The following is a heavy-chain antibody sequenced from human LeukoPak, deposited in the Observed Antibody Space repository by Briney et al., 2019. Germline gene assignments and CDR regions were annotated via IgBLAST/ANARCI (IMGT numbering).Heavy chain of an antibody. Sequence: GGSLRLSCAASGFTFSNYAMSWVRQAPGKGLEWVSTISGSGGSTYYADSVEGRFTISRDNSKNTLHLQMNSLRADDTAVYYCAKPITRGGITVAGWFDPWGQGTLVTVSS. J-gene: IGHJ5*02. CDR3: AKPITRGGITVAGWFDP. V-gene: IGHV3-23*01. D-gene: IGHD6-19*01. CDR1: GFTFSNYA. CDR2: ISGSGGST.